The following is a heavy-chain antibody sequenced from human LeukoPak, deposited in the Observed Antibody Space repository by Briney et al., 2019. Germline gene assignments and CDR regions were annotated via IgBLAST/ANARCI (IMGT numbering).Heavy chain of an antibody. V-gene: IGHV3-23*01. D-gene: IGHD2-15*01. CDR2: ISGSGGST. Sequence: GGSLRLSCAASGFTFSSFAMSWVRQAPGKGPEWVSVISGSGGSTYYADPMKGRLTISRDNFKDTLYLQMSSLRAEYTAVYYCAKSGYCSGGNCFAWVDYWGQGTLVTVSS. J-gene: IGHJ4*02. CDR3: AKSGYCSGGNCFAWVDY. CDR1: GFTFSSFA.